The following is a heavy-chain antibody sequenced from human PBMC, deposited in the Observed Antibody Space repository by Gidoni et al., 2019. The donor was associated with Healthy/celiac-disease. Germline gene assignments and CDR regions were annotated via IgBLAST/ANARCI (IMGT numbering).Heavy chain of an antibody. Sequence: QVQLVESGGGVVQPGRSLRRTCAASGFPFSSSGMHWVRQATGQGLGWVAVIWYDGSNKYYAASVKGRFTISRDNSKNTLYLQMNSLRAEDTAVYYCARDTDGSGSPGAFDIWGQGTMVTVSS. CDR3: ARDTDGSGSPGAFDI. CDR1: GFPFSSSG. CDR2: IWYDGSNK. D-gene: IGHD3-10*01. V-gene: IGHV3-33*01. J-gene: IGHJ3*02.